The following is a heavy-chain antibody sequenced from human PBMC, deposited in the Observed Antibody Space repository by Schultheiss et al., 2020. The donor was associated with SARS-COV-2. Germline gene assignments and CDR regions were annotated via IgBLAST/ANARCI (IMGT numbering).Heavy chain of an antibody. CDR3: AKVGPRYCSGGSCYSGWFDP. CDR2: IYTSGST. D-gene: IGHD2-15*01. J-gene: IGHJ5*02. CDR1: GGSFSGYY. Sequence: SETLSLTCAVYGGSFSGYYWSWIRQPAGKGLEWIGRIYTSGSTNYNPSLKSRVTMSVDTSKNQFSLKLSSVTAADTAVYYCAKVGPRYCSGGSCYSGWFDPWGQGTLVTVSS. V-gene: IGHV4-59*10.